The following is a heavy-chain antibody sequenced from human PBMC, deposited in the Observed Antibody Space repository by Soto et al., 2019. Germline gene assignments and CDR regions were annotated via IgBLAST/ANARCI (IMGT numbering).Heavy chain of an antibody. J-gene: IGHJ4*02. Sequence: QVRLVQSGAEVKKPGAPVKVSCKASGYTFTNYYIHWVRQAPGQGLEWIGIINSTDGSTLYAPKLRGRVTMARDTSTSTVFLELSSLRSEDTAVFYCAREVESTPPSYYFDFWGQGTLVTVSS. CDR3: AREVESTPPSYYFDF. CDR2: INSTDGST. CDR1: GYTFTNYY. D-gene: IGHD1-26*01. V-gene: IGHV1-46*04.